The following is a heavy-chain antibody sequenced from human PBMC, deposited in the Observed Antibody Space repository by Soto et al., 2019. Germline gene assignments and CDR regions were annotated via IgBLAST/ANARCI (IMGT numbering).Heavy chain of an antibody. J-gene: IGHJ3*02. CDR2: IYFRGNT. Sequence: SETLSLTCSVSGDSISRIDYYWTWIRQHPEKGLEWIGNIYFRGNTYYSPSLESRLTISVDTSKNQFSMKLTSVTAADTAVYYCAREGGSYDSGGYLIRGAFDIWGQGTMVTVSS. V-gene: IGHV4-31*03. D-gene: IGHD3-22*01. CDR1: GDSISRIDYY. CDR3: AREGGSYDSGGYLIRGAFDI.